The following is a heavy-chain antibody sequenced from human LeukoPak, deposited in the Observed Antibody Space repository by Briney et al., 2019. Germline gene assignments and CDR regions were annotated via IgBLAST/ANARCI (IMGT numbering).Heavy chain of an antibody. V-gene: IGHV4-59*08. CDR3: AGLHFAAAEECDP. CDR2: ISYSWST. D-gene: IGHD6-13*01. CDR1: GASINGLY. Sequence: PSDTLSLTCTVSGASINGLYWSWVRQPPGKGLEWLGFISYSWSTNYNSPLRSRVTRSVDRSKNQFSLKMNSVTAAATAMYYGAGLHFAAAEECDPLGQGTLVTVSS. J-gene: IGHJ5*02.